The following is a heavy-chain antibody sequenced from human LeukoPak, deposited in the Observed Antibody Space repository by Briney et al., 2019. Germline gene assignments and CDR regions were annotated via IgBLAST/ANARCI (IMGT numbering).Heavy chain of an antibody. CDR3: AKVGWDQYYFDY. D-gene: IGHD6-19*01. CDR1: GFTFSSYA. J-gene: IGHJ4*02. Sequence: PGGSLRLSCAASGFTFSSYAMSWVRQAPGKGLEWVSAISGSGGSTYYADSVKGRFTIFRDNSKNTVYLQMNSLRAEDTAVYYCAKVGWDQYYFDYWGQGTLVTVSS. V-gene: IGHV3-23*01. CDR2: ISGSGGST.